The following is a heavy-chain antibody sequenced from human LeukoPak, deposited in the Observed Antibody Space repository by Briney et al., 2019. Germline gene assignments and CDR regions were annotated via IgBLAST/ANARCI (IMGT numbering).Heavy chain of an antibody. CDR1: GFTLSSYA. V-gene: IGHV3-23*01. Sequence: GGYLRLSCAASGFTLSSYAMSWVRQAPGKGLEWVSSISGGGAVTYYADSVKGRFTISRDNSKNTVYLQMNSLRAEDTAVYYCAKEPRVATIEIFDYWGQGTLVTVSS. CDR2: ISGGGAVT. J-gene: IGHJ4*02. D-gene: IGHD5-12*01. CDR3: AKEPRVATIEIFDY.